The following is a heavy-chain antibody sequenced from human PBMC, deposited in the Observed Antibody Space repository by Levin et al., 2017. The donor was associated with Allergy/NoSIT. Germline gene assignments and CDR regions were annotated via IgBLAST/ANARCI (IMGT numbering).Heavy chain of an antibody. CDR2: IYYSGST. CDR3: ARNVDGGNAYNWFDP. V-gene: IGHV4-61*01. D-gene: IGHD4-23*01. Sequence: TSGGSLRLSCTVSGGSVSSGSYYWSWIRQPPGKGLEWIGYIYYSGSTNYNPSLKSRVTISVDTSKNQFSLKLSSVTAADTAVYYCARNVDGGNAYNWFDPWGQGTLVTVSS. CDR1: GGSVSSGSYY. J-gene: IGHJ5*02.